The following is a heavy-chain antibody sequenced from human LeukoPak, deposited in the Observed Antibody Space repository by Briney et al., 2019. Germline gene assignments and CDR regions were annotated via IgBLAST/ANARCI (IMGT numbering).Heavy chain of an antibody. V-gene: IGHV5-51*01. CDR1: GYSFSMYW. Sequence: GEPLKISCQGLGYSFSMYWIGWVRHMPGKGLEWMGVIDPGDSEITYSPSFQGHVTISVDKSVNTAYLQWSTLKASDTALYSRHRAVGGGHSTTWYTDYWGQGTLVSVSS. D-gene: IGHD6-13*01. CDR3: HRAVGGGHSTTWYTDY. CDR2: IDPGDSEI. J-gene: IGHJ4*02.